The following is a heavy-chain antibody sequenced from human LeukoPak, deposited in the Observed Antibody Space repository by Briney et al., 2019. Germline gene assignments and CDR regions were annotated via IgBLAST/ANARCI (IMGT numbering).Heavy chain of an antibody. Sequence: SETLSLTCTVSGVSIRSNYWSWVRQPPGKGLEWVGYIYYTGSTKYNPSLKSRVTISVDTSRSQFSLKLNSVTAADTAVYYCARAEYSSSSPDYWGQGTLVTVSS. CDR1: GVSIRSNY. D-gene: IGHD6-6*01. CDR2: IYYTGST. J-gene: IGHJ4*02. CDR3: ARAEYSSSSPDY. V-gene: IGHV4-59*01.